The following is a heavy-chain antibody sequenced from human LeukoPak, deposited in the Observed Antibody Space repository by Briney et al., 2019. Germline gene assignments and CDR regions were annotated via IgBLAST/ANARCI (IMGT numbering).Heavy chain of an antibody. J-gene: IGHJ5*02. CDR3: ARVGRGCSSIRCYWEDWFDP. D-gene: IGHD2-2*01. V-gene: IGHV1-18*01. CDR1: GYSFANYG. Sequence: ASVKVSCKASGYSFANYGITWIREAPGQGPEWLGWISGYNANAHYAQNVQGRVTLTTDTSTNTAYMELRGLTSDDTAMYYCARVGRGCSSIRCYWEDWFDPWGQGTLVIVSS. CDR2: ISGYNANA.